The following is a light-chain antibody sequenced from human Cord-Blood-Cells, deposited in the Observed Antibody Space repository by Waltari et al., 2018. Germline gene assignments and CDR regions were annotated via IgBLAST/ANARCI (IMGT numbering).Light chain of an antibody. CDR2: AAS. Sequence: DIQMTQPQSSLSAFVVARVTITYRPSQSISSYLNWYQQKPGTAPKLLIYAASSLQSGFPSRFSGRGAETDFTLSSSSLQPEDFATYYGQQSHSTPLTFGGGTKVEIK. CDR1: QSISSY. V-gene: IGKV1-39*01. CDR3: QQSHSTPLT. J-gene: IGKJ4*01.